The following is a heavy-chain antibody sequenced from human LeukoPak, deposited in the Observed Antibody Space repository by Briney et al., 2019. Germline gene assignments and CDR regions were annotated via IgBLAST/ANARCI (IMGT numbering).Heavy chain of an antibody. CDR2: INTNTGSP. J-gene: IGHJ1*01. D-gene: IGHD1-7*01. Sequence: ASVKVSCKASGYTFTSYYMHWVRQAPGQGLELMGWINTNTGSPTYAQGFRGRFVFSLDTSVSTAYLQINSLQAEDTAVYYCARDYTVTLGTTTYFQHWGQGTLVTVSS. CDR3: ARDYTVTLGTTTYFQH. V-gene: IGHV7-4-1*02. CDR1: GYTFTSYY.